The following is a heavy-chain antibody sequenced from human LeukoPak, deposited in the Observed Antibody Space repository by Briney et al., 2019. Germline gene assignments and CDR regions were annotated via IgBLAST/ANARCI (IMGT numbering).Heavy chain of an antibody. V-gene: IGHV1-2*02. CDR3: ARERGYCSSSTCYTSDAFDI. D-gene: IGHD2-2*02. J-gene: IGHJ3*02. CDR2: INPNSGGT. CDR1: GYTFTGYY. Sequence: ASVKVSCKTSGYTFTGYYMHWVRQAPGHGLEWMGWINPNSGGTNYAQRFQGRVTMTRDTFISTAYMELSRLRSDDTAVYYCARERGYCSSSTCYTSDAFDIWGQGTMVTVSS.